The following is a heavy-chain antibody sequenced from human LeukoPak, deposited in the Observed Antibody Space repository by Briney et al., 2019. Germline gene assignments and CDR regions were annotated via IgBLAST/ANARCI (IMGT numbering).Heavy chain of an antibody. CDR1: GGSFSGYY. CDR3: ARAGPYYYGSGRYSQFDY. V-gene: IGHV4-34*01. D-gene: IGHD3-10*01. J-gene: IGHJ4*02. CDR2: IHYSGSA. Sequence: SETLSLTCAVYGGSFSGYYWTWIRQPPGKGLEWIGEIHYSGSATYNPSLKSRVTISVDTSKNQFSLKLSSVTAADTAVYYCARAGPYYYGSGRYSQFDYWGQGTLVTVSS.